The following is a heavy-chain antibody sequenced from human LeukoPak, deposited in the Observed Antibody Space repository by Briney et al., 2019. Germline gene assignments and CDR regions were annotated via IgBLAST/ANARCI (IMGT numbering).Heavy chain of an antibody. V-gene: IGHV4-30-2*01. CDR2: IYHSGST. D-gene: IGHD6-6*01. CDR1: GGSISSGGYY. J-gene: IGHJ3*02. Sequence: PSETLSLTCTVSGGSISSGGYYWSWIRQPPGKGLEWIGYIYHSGSTYYNPSLKSRVTISVDRSKNQFSLKLSSVTAADTAVYYCAGPRDEYSSSSAAFDIWGQGTMVTVSS. CDR3: AGPRDEYSSSSAAFDI.